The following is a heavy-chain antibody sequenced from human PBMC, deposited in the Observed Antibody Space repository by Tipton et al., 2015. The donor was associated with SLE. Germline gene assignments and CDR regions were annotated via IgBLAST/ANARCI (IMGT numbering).Heavy chain of an antibody. J-gene: IGHJ4*02. Sequence: SLRLSCAASGFTFSSYAMSWVRQAPGKGLEWVSVIYSGGSSTYYADSVKGRFTISRDNSKNTLYLQMNSLRAEDTAVYYCAKECSSGNYPFFDYWGQGTLVTVSS. CDR2: IYSGGSST. V-gene: IGHV3-23*03. CDR1: GFTFSSYA. D-gene: IGHD1-26*01. CDR3: AKECSSGNYPFFDY.